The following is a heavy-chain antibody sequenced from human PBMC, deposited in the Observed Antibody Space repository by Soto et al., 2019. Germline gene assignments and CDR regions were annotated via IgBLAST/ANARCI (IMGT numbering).Heavy chain of an antibody. J-gene: IGHJ5*02. D-gene: IGHD3-10*01. CDR3: ARHRYYYGSGVANWFDP. V-gene: IGHV4-39*01. Sequence: SETLSLTCTVSARSISSSSYYSGWILQPPGNALECMGSNYYRGSTYYNASLKSRVTISVDTSKNQLSLKLSSVTAADTAVYYCARHRYYYGSGVANWFDPWGQGSVVTVSS. CDR2: NYYRGST. CDR1: ARSISSSSYY.